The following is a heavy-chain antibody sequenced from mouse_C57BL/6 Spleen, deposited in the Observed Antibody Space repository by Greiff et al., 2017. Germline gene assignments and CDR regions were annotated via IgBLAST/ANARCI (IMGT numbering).Heavy chain of an antibody. J-gene: IGHJ3*01. CDR2: ISDGGSYT. D-gene: IGHD2-3*01. CDR3: ARGGDGYYDWFAY. Sequence: EVKLVESGGGLVKPGGSLKLSCAASGFTFSSYAMSWVHQTPEKRLEWVATISDGGSYTYYPDNVKGRFTISRDNDKNNLYLQMSHLKSADTAMYYRARGGDGYYDWFAYWGQGTLVTVSA. CDR1: GFTFSSYA. V-gene: IGHV5-4*03.